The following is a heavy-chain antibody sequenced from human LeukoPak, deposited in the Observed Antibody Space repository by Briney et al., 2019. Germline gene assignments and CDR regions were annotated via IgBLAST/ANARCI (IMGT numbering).Heavy chain of an antibody. D-gene: IGHD3-22*01. V-gene: IGHV3-53*01. CDR2: IYSGGST. Sequence: GGSLRLSCAASGFTVSSNYMNWVRQAPGKGLEWVSVIYSGGSTFYADSVEGRFTVSRDNSNNTLYLQMNSLRAEDTAMYYCAREYYDNSGGEDAFDIWGPGTMVTVSS. CDR3: AREYYDNSGGEDAFDI. J-gene: IGHJ3*02. CDR1: GFTVSSNY.